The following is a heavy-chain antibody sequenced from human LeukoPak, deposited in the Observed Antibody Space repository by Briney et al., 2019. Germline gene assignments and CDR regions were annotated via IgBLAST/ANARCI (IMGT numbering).Heavy chain of an antibody. D-gene: IGHD3-16*01. Sequence: SSETLSLTCAVYGGSFSGYYWSWIRQPPGKGLEWIGEINHSGSTNYSPSLKSRVTISVDTSKNQFSLKLSSVTAADTAVYYCARTDYVWGSSLDYWGQGTLVTVSS. CDR2: INHSGST. CDR1: GGSFSGYY. J-gene: IGHJ4*02. CDR3: ARTDYVWGSSLDY. V-gene: IGHV4-34*01.